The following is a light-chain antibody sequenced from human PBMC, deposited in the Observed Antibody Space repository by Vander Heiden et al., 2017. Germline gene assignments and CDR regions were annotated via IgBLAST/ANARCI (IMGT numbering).Light chain of an antibody. CDR3: CAYASTYTLV. J-gene: IGLJ3*02. CDR2: CVD. V-gene: IGLV2-11*01. CDR1: KSDVGGYNY. Sequence: QSVLTQPRSVSGSPGQSVTISCPGSKSDVGGYNYVSWYQQHPGKAPKLMFYCVDKRPSGVPDRFSASKSGNTASLTISGLQPEDEADYYCCAYASTYTLVFGGGTKVTVL.